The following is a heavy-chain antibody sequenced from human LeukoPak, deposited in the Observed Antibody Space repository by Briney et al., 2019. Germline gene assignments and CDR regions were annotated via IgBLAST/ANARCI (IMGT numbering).Heavy chain of an antibody. V-gene: IGHV1-69*04. CDR3: ARDLTTVTTYIDY. CDR2: IIPILGIA. J-gene: IGHJ4*02. Sequence: SVKVSCKASGGTFSSYAISWVRQAPGQGLEWMGRIIPILGIANYAQKFQGRVTITADKSTSTAYMELSSLRSEDTAVYYCARDLTTVTTYIDYWGQGALVTVSS. CDR1: GGTFSSYA. D-gene: IGHD4-17*01.